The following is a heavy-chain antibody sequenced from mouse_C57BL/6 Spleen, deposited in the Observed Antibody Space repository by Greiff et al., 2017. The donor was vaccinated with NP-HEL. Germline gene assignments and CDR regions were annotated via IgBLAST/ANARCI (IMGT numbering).Heavy chain of an antibody. V-gene: IGHV1-81*01. CDR2: IYPRSGNT. CDR3: ARRYGSTPFAY. J-gene: IGHJ3*01. D-gene: IGHD1-1*01. CDR1: GYTFTSYG. Sequence: QVQLQQSGAELARPGASVKLSCKASGYTFTSYGISWVKQRPGQGLEWIGEIYPRSGNTYYNEKFKGKATLTADKSSSTAYMELRSLTSEDSAVYFCARRYGSTPFAYWGQGTLVTVSA.